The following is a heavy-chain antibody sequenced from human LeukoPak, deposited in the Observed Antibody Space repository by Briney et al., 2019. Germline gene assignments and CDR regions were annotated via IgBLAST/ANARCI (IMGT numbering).Heavy chain of an antibody. V-gene: IGHV3-7*01. CDR2: IKQDGSEK. D-gene: IGHD6-19*01. CDR3: AGGSGWSLDY. Sequence: PGGSLRLSCAASGSTFSNYWMNWVRQAPGKGLEWVANIKQDGSEKYYVDSVKGRFTISRDNAKNSLYLQMNSLRAEDTAVYYCAGGSGWSLDYWGQGTLVTVSS. CDR1: GSTFSNYW. J-gene: IGHJ4*02.